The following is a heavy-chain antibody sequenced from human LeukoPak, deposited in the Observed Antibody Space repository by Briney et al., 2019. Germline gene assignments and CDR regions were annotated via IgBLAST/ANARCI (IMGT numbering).Heavy chain of an antibody. CDR3: AKVPYYDFWSGYPFDP. J-gene: IGHJ5*02. V-gene: IGHV3-23*01. CDR1: GFTFSSYA. CDR2: ISGSGGST. D-gene: IGHD3-3*01. Sequence: PGGSLRLSCAGSGFTFSSYAMSWVRQAPGKGLEWVSAISGSGGSTYYADSVKGRFTISRDNSKNTLYLQMNSLRAEDTAVYYCAKVPYYDFWSGYPFDPWGQGTLVTVSS.